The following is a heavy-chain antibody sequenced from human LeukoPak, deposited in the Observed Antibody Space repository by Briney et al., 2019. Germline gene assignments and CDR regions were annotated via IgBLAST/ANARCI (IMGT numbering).Heavy chain of an antibody. CDR2: MSLDGSDK. D-gene: IGHD5-18*01. V-gene: IGHV3-7*01. CDR1: GFSFSNHW. Sequence: GESLRLSCGAAGFSFSNHWMGWVRQAPENGLEWVAIMSLDGSDKYHLDSGKGRFTISRDNATNTLYLQMNSLRAEDTAVCSCTRGDGRGRSDGATWGPGTLVTVSS. CDR3: TRGDGRGRSDGAT. J-gene: IGHJ4*02.